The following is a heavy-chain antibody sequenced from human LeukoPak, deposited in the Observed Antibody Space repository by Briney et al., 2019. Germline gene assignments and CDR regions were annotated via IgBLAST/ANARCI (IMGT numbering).Heavy chain of an antibody. CDR3: ARQYALGTFDY. Sequence: SETLSLTCTVSGYSISSGYYWGWIRQPPGKGLEWIGSMYHSGSTYYNPSLKSRVTILVDTSKNQFSLKMSAVTAADTAVYYCARQYALGTFDYWGQGTLVTVSS. V-gene: IGHV4-38-2*02. CDR1: GYSISSGYY. J-gene: IGHJ4*02. CDR2: MYHSGST. D-gene: IGHD1-14*01.